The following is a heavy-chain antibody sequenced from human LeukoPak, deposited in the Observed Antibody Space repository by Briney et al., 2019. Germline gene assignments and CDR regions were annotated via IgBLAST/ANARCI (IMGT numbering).Heavy chain of an antibody. J-gene: IGHJ4*02. V-gene: IGHV3-7*04. CDR2: IKQDGSEN. CDR1: GFTFSGYW. CDR3: AGVGATGLDY. D-gene: IGHD1-26*01. Sequence: GGSLRLSCAASGFTFSGYWMSWVRQAPGKGLEWVANIKQDGSENYYVDSVKGRFTISRDNAKNSLYLQMNSLRAEDTAVYYCAGVGATGLDYWGQGTLVTVSS.